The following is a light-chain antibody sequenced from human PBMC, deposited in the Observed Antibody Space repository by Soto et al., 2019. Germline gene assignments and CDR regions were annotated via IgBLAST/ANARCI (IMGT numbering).Light chain of an antibody. J-gene: IGKJ1*01. Sequence: AIRMTQSPSSLSASTGDRVTITCRASQGISSYLAWYQQKPGKAPEVLIHTASTLQGGVPSRFSGSGSGTDFTLTISSLQSEDFATYYFQQYYTYPWTFGQGTKVEIK. CDR1: QGISSY. CDR2: TAS. V-gene: IGKV1-8*01. CDR3: QQYYTYPWT.